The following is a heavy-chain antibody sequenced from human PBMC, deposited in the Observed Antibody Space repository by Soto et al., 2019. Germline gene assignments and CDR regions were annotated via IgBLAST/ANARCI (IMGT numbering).Heavy chain of an antibody. CDR2: ISGTGGST. J-gene: IGHJ4*02. CDR3: AKVSDFWSGYYPAPVFFDY. D-gene: IGHD3-3*01. Sequence: EVQLLDSGGGLVQPGGSLRLSCAASGFTFSTYAMSWVRQAPGKGLEWVSAISGTGGSTYYADSVKGRFTISRDNSKNTLSLQMNSLRAEDTAVYYCAKVSDFWSGYYPAPVFFDYWGQGALVTVSS. V-gene: IGHV3-23*01. CDR1: GFTFSTYA.